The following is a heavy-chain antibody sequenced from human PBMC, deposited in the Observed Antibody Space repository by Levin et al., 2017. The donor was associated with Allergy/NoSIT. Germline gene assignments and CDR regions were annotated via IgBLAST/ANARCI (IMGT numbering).Heavy chain of an antibody. J-gene: IGHJ6*02. CDR1: GFTFRSYG. D-gene: IGHD3-22*01. CDR3: ARGLAHVYDGSSWSHFIDYYTPDV. CDR2: ICYDGSNK. Sequence: GGSLRLSCTASGFTFRSYGMYWVRQAPGRGLEWVAVICYDGSNKYYLDSVEGRFTISRDNSKNTLYLEMNSLRVEDTAVYYCARGLAHVYDGSSWSHFIDYYTPDVSGQGTTVAVAS. V-gene: IGHV3-33*01.